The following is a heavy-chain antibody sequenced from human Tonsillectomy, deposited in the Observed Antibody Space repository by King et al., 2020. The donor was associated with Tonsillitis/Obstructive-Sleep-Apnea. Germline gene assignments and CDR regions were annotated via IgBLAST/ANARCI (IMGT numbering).Heavy chain of an antibody. Sequence: QLVQSGGGLVKPGGSLRLSCAASGFTFSDSYMTWIRQAPGKGLEWISYISSSSRYTNYADSVKGRFTISRDNAKNSLYLQMNSLRAEDTAVYYCARPYSSGWYFIDYWGQGTLVTVSS. CDR3: ARPYSSGWYFIDY. V-gene: IGHV3-11*05. CDR1: GFTFSDSY. J-gene: IGHJ4*02. D-gene: IGHD6-19*01. CDR2: ISSSSRYT.